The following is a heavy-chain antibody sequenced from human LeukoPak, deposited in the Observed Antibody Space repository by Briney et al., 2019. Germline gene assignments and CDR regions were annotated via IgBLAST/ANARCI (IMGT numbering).Heavy chain of an antibody. Sequence: PSETLSLTCTVSGCSFTSYYWSWIRQPPGKGLEWIGYIYTSGNTNYNPSLKRRVTISVDTSKNQFSLKLSSVTAADTAVYYCARFLEMTSFDIWGQGTMVTVSS. CDR2: IYTSGNT. CDR1: GCSFTSYY. CDR3: ARFLEMTSFDI. D-gene: IGHD5-24*01. V-gene: IGHV4-4*09. J-gene: IGHJ3*02.